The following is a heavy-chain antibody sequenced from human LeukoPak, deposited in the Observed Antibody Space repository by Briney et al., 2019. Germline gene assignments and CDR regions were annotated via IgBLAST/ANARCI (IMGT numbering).Heavy chain of an antibody. V-gene: IGHV3-30*18. Sequence: PGTSLRLSCATSGFTFTCCGMHWVRQASGKGLEWVAAISSSDGNSKYYADSVKGRFTISRDNSKNTVYLQMNSLRADDTAVYYCAKWSGNRPLYYFDYCGQGTLVTVSS. CDR2: ISSSDGNSK. D-gene: IGHD3-3*01. CDR1: GFTFTCCG. CDR3: AKWSGNRPLYYFDY. J-gene: IGHJ4*02.